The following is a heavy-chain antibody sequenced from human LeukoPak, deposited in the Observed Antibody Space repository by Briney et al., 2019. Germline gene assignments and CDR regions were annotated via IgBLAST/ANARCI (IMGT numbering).Heavy chain of an antibody. CDR2: ISGSGGST. V-gene: IGHV3-23*01. CDR1: GFTFSSYT. CDR3: AKRAGFGSGWYEGDAFDI. D-gene: IGHD6-19*01. Sequence: GGSLRLSCAASGFTFSSYTMSWVRQAPGKGLEWVSAISGSGGSTYYADSVKGRFTISRDNSKNTLYLQMNILRADDTTVYYRAKRAGFGSGWYEGDAFDIWGQGTMVTVSS. J-gene: IGHJ3*02.